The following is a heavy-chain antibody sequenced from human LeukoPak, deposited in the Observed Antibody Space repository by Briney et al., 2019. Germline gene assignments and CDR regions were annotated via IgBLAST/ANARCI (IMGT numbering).Heavy chain of an antibody. Sequence: GSSVKVSCKASGGTFSSYAISWVRQAPGQGLEWMGRIIPILGIANYAQKFQGRVTITADKSTSTAYMELSSLRSKDTAVYYCARGDYYDSSGYYENDAFDIWGQGTVVTVSS. V-gene: IGHV1-69*04. D-gene: IGHD3-22*01. CDR3: ARGDYYDSSGYYENDAFDI. CDR2: IIPILGIA. J-gene: IGHJ3*02. CDR1: GGTFSSYA.